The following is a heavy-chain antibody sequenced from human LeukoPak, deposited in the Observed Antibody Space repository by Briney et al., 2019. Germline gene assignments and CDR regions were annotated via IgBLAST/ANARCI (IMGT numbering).Heavy chain of an antibody. D-gene: IGHD6-25*01. CDR1: GFTFSSYG. J-gene: IGHJ3*01. CDR3: ARGMRQIDDAFDL. Sequence: GGSLRLSCAASGFTFSSYGMHWVRQAPGKGLEWVSSISSTSTYIHDADSVKGRFTVFRDNANKSLYLQMNSLRAEDTAMYYCARGMRQIDDAFDLWGQGTMVTVSS. V-gene: IGHV3-21*01. CDR2: ISSTSTYI.